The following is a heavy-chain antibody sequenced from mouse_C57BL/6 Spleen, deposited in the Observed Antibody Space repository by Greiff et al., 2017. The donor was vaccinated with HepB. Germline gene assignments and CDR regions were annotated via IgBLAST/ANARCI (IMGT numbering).Heavy chain of an antibody. V-gene: IGHV14-2*01. CDR1: GFNIKDYY. CDR2: IDPEDGET. J-gene: IGHJ2*01. D-gene: IGHD1-1*01. Sequence: VQLKESGAELVKPGASVKLSCTASGFNIKDYYMHWVKQRTEQGLEWIGRIDPEDGETKYAPKFQGKATITADTSSNTSYLQLSSLTSEDTAVYYCAFDYYGSSYYFDYWGQGTTLTVSS. CDR3: AFDYYGSSYYFDY.